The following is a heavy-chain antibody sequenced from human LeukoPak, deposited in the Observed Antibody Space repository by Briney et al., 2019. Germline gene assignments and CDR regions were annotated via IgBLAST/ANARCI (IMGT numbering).Heavy chain of an antibody. CDR1: GFTVSSNY. D-gene: IGHD3-3*01. V-gene: IGHV3-66*02. Sequence: PGGSLRLSCAASGFTVSSNYMSWVRQAPGKGLEWVSVIYSGGSTYYADSVKGRFTIYRDNSKNTLYLQMNSLRAEDTAVYYCARGPTYPVVSYYDFWSGSRWFDPWGQGTLVTVSS. CDR3: ARGPTYPVVSYYDFWSGSRWFDP. J-gene: IGHJ5*02. CDR2: IYSGGST.